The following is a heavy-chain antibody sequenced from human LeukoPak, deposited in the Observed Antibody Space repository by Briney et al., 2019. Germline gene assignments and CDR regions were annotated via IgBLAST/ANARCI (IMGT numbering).Heavy chain of an antibody. V-gene: IGHV3-66*04. CDR2: IYSGGST. CDR3: ARHFLPYCSGGSCYSVDNWFDP. J-gene: IGHJ5*02. D-gene: IGHD2-15*01. Sequence: GGSLRLSCAASGFTVSSNYMSWVRQAPGKGLEWVSVIYSGGSTYYADSVKGRFTISRDNSKNTLYLQMNSLRAEDTAVYYCARHFLPYCSGGSCYSVDNWFDPWGQGTLVTVSS. CDR1: GFTVSSNY.